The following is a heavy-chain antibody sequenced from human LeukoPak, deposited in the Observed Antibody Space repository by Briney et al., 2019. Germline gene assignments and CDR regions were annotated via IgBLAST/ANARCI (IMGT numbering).Heavy chain of an antibody. Sequence: GGSLRLSCAASGFTFSTYIMNWVRQAPGKGLEWVSSISSSNNYIYYTDSVKGRFTISRDNAKNSLYLQMNSLRAEDTAVYYCAGDHPTYSSGRPFDYWGQGTLVTVSS. CDR3: AGDHPTYSSGRPFDY. CDR2: ISSSNNYI. J-gene: IGHJ4*02. V-gene: IGHV3-21*01. D-gene: IGHD6-19*01. CDR1: GFTFSTYI.